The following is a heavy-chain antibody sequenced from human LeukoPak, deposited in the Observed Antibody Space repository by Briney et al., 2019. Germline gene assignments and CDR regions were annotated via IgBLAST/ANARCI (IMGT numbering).Heavy chain of an antibody. J-gene: IGHJ4*02. CDR3: ARVDHQDWYYFDY. CDR1: GGTFSSYA. V-gene: IGHV1-69*13. D-gene: IGHD3-9*01. Sequence: SVKVSCKASGGTFSSYAISWVRQAPGQGLEWMGGIIPIFGTANYAQKFQCRVTITSDESTSTAYMELSSLRSEDTAVYYCARVDHQDWYYFDYWGQGTLVTVSS. CDR2: IIPIFGTA.